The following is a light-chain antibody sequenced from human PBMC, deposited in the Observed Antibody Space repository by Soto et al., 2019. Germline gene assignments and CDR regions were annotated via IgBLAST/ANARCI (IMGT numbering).Light chain of an antibody. J-gene: IGKJ1*01. CDR1: QSVSTT. CDR2: GAS. CDR3: QQSNNWPRT. Sequence: EIVMTQSPATLSVSPGEGATLSCRASQSVSTTLAWYQQKPGQAPRLLIYGASTRATGTPARFSGSGSGTDFTLTISSLQSEDFAVYFCQQSNNWPRTFGQGTKVEI. V-gene: IGKV3-15*01.